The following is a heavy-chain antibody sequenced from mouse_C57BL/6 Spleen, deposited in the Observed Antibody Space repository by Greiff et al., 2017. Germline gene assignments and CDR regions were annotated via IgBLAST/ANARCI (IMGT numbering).Heavy chain of an antibody. Sequence: EVKLQESGPGLVIPSQSLSLTCSVTGYSITSGYYWNWIRQFPGNKLEWMGYISYDGSNNYNPSLKNRNSITRDTSKNQFFLKLNSVTTEDTATYYCARESDYYGSPLYYFDYWGQGTTLTVSS. CDR3: ARESDYYGSPLYYFDY. J-gene: IGHJ2*01. CDR1: GYSITSGYY. V-gene: IGHV3-6*01. D-gene: IGHD1-1*01. CDR2: ISYDGSN.